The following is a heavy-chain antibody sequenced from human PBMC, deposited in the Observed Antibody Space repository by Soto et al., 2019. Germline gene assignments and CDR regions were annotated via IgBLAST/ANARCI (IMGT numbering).Heavy chain of an antibody. CDR2: MRANSGDT. CDR1: GDIFTNFD. CDR3: ARYICGQGFQA. V-gene: IGHV1-8*01. D-gene: IGHD2-21*01. J-gene: IGHJ5*01. Sequence: QVQLVQPGAEVRKPGASVKVSCKASGDIFTNFDFKWVRQATGQGLEWIGWMRANSGDTGYDQKFQGRVRMTRDTSMSTAYMKLRSLRAEDTAVYYCARYICGQGFQAWGHGTLVFVSS.